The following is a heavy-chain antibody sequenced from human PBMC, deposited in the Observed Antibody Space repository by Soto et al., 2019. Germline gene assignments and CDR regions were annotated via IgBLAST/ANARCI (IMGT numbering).Heavy chain of an antibody. V-gene: IGHV3-74*01. J-gene: IGHJ6*04. CDR2: ITSDGTSA. Sequence: PGGSLRLSCAASGFTFSRQWMHWVRQTPGKGLVWVSRITSDGTSASYADSVKGRFTISRDNAKNMLYLQMNSLRAEDTAVYYCARDRARGSSSWLYYYYSGMDVLGEGTTGTMSS. D-gene: IGHD6-13*01. CDR3: ARDRARGSSSWLYYYYSGMDV. CDR1: GFTFSRQW.